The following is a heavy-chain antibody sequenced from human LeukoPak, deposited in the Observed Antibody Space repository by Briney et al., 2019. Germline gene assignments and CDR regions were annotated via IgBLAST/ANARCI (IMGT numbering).Heavy chain of an antibody. J-gene: IGHJ3*02. CDR2: ISAYNGNT. Sequence: ASVKVSCKAYAYTFTSYGINCVRQDPGQGLEWMGWISAYNGNTNYAQKFQGRVTMTRDTSISTAYMELSRLRSDDTAVYYCARSGGREATDAFDIWGKGTMVTVSS. V-gene: IGHV1-18*01. CDR1: AYTFTSYG. D-gene: IGHD3-10*01. CDR3: ARSGGREATDAFDI.